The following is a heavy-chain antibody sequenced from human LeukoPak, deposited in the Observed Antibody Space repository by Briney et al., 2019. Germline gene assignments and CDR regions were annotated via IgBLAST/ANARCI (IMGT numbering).Heavy chain of an antibody. Sequence: ASVKVSCKASGYTFTSYGISWVRQAPGQGLEWMGWMNPNSGNTGYAQKFQGRVTMTRNTSISTAYMELSSLRSEDTAVYYCARRYSSPYAFDIWGQGTMVTVSS. CDR1: GYTFTSYG. V-gene: IGHV1-8*02. CDR3: ARRYSSPYAFDI. CDR2: MNPNSGNT. D-gene: IGHD6-13*01. J-gene: IGHJ3*02.